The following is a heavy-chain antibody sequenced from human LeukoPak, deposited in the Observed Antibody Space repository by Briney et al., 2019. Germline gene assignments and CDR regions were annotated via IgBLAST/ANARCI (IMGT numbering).Heavy chain of an antibody. D-gene: IGHD3-22*01. Sequence: GGSLRLSCAASGFTFSNYAMKWVRQAPGKGLEWVSGISGSGSGTSYADSVKGRFTISRDNSKNTLYLQMNSLRAEDTAVYYCAKGGNSGYYWSLDFWGQGTLVTVSS. CDR2: ISGSGSGT. CDR3: AKGGNSGYYWSLDF. V-gene: IGHV3-23*01. CDR1: GFTFSNYA. J-gene: IGHJ4*02.